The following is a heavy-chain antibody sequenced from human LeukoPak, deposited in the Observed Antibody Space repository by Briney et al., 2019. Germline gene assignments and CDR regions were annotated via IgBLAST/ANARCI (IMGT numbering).Heavy chain of an antibody. CDR3: ARTYYYDSSGQPIDAFDI. V-gene: IGHV3-21*04. J-gene: IGHJ3*02. D-gene: IGHD3-22*01. CDR2: ISSSSSYI. CDR1: GFTFSSYS. Sequence: GGSLRLSCAASGFTFSSYSMNWVRQAPGKGLEWVSSISSSSSYIYYADSVKGRFTISRDNSKNTLYLQMNSLRAEDTAVYYCARTYYYDSSGQPIDAFDIWGQGTMVTVSS.